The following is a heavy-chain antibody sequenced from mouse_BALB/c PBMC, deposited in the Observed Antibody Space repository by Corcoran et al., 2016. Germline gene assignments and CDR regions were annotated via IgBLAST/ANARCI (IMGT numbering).Heavy chain of an antibody. CDR3: AREPYAMDY. Sequence: QIQLVQSGPELKKPGETVTISCKASGYTFTNYGMNWVKQAPGKGLKWMGWINTYTGEPTYVDDFKGRFAFSLETSASTAYLQINNLKNEDMATYFCAREPYAMDYWGQGTSVTVSS. CDR1: GYTFTNYG. V-gene: IGHV9-1*02. CDR2: INTYTGEP. J-gene: IGHJ4*01.